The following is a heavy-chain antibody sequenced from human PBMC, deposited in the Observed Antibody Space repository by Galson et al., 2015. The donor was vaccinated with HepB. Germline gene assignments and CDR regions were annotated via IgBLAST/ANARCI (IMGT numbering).Heavy chain of an antibody. CDR1: GFTFSSYA. J-gene: IGHJ3*02. Sequence: SLRLSCAASGFTFSSYAMSWVRQAPGKGLEWVSAISGSGGSTYYADSVKGRFTISRDNSKNTLYLQMNSLRAEDTAVYYCAKDRIAAAGTDFVGAFDIWGQGTMVTVSS. CDR3: AKDRIAAAGTDFVGAFDI. CDR2: ISGSGGST. V-gene: IGHV3-23*01. D-gene: IGHD6-13*01.